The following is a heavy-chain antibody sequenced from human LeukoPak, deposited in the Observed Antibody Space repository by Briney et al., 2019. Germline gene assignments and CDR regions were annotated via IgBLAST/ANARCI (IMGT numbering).Heavy chain of an antibody. CDR2: IYTSGST. V-gene: IGHV4-4*07. Sequence: PSETLSLTCTVSGGSISSYYWSWLRQPAGKGLEWIGRIYTSGSTNYNPSLKSRVTMSVDTSKNQFSLKLSSVTAADTAVYYCARVFSPRSSSPGNYWGQGTLVTVSS. D-gene: IGHD6-19*01. CDR1: GGSISSYY. CDR3: ARVFSPRSSSPGNY. J-gene: IGHJ4*02.